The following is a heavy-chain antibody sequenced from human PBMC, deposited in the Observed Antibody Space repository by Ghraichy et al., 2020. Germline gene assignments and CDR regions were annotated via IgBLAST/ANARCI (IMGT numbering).Heavy chain of an antibody. J-gene: IGHJ2*01. CDR3: ARAVYYYDGSFYQRYFDL. D-gene: IGHD3-22*01. Sequence: GGSLRLSFAASGFTFSSYDMHWVRQGAGKGLEWVSGIGTAGDANYPGSVKGRFTISRENAKNSFYLQMNSLRAGDTAVYFCARAVYYYDGSFYQRYFDLWGRGTLVTVSS. CDR1: GFTFSSYD. CDR2: IGTAGDA. V-gene: IGHV3-13*01.